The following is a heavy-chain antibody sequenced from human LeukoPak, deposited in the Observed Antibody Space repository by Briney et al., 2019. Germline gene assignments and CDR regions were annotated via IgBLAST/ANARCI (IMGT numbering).Heavy chain of an antibody. V-gene: IGHV4-59*01. Sequence: SETLSLTCTVSGGSISSYYWSWIRQPPGKGLEWIGYIYYSGSTNCSPSLKSRVTISVDTSKNQFSLKLSSVTAADTAVYYCARLPRGENSFDIWGQGTMVTVSS. CDR1: GGSISSYY. CDR2: IYYSGST. CDR3: ARLPRGENSFDI. J-gene: IGHJ3*02. D-gene: IGHD3-16*01.